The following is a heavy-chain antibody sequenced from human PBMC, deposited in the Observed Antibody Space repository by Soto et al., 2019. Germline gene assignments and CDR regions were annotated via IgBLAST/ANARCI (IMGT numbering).Heavy chain of an antibody. CDR2: IRSKANSYAT. CDR1: GFTFSGSA. J-gene: IGHJ6*03. CDR3: TRDGMLGYCTNGVPCYYYYYMDV. Sequence: GGSLRLSCAASGFTFSGSAMHWVRQASGKGLEWVGRIRSKANSYATAYAASVKGRFTISRDDSKNTAYLQMNSLKTEDTAVYYCTRDGMLGYCTNGVPCYYYYYMDVWGKGTTVTVSS. D-gene: IGHD2-8*01. V-gene: IGHV3-73*01.